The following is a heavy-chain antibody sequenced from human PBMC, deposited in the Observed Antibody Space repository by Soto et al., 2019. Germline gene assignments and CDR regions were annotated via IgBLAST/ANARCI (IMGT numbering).Heavy chain of an antibody. CDR1: GGSISSGGYS. V-gene: IGHV4-30-2*01. CDR2: IYQSGST. J-gene: IGHJ6*02. CDR3: ARQDYNYLYYDGTDV. Sequence: PSETLSLTCAVSGGSISSGGYSWSWIRQPPGKGLEWIGYIYQSGSTYYNPSLKSRVTISVDRSRNQFSLKLSSVTAADTAVYYCARQDYNYLYYDGTDVWGEGITVTVSS. D-gene: IGHD4-4*01.